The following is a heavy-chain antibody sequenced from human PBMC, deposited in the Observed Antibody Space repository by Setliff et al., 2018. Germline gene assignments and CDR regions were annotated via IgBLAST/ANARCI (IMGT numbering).Heavy chain of an antibody. Sequence: ASVKVSCKASSYTFSSYGISWVRQAPGQGLEWMGWISPYNGDTRFQQKFQGRVTVTTDTPTATGYLELRSLTSDDTAVYYCARSPPNRGSGSGWYGDFWGQGTLVTVSS. CDR3: ARSPPNRGSGSGWYGDF. CDR1: SYTFSSYG. V-gene: IGHV1-18*01. D-gene: IGHD6-19*01. CDR2: ISPYNGDT. J-gene: IGHJ4*02.